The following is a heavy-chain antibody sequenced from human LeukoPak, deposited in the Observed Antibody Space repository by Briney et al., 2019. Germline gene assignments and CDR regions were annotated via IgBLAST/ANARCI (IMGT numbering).Heavy chain of an antibody. CDR2: FDPEEGET. CDR3: ATAGIVVVIGAEFLHH. V-gene: IGHV1-24*01. Sequence: ASVKVSCKVSGDTLTELSMHWVRQAPGKGLEWMGGFDPEEGETLYAQRSQGRVTMTEDTATDTAHMELSSLTSDDTAVYYCATAGIVVVIGAEFLHHWGQGTLVTVSS. J-gene: IGHJ1*01. D-gene: IGHD2-2*01. CDR1: GDTLTELS.